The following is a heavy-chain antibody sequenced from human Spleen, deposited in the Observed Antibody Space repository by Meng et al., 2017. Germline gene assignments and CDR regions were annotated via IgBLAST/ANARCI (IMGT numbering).Heavy chain of an antibody. J-gene: IGHJ4*02. Sequence: SVMVFCKASGYTFTSYGISWLLHAPGQGLEWMGGIIPIFGTANYAQKFQGRVTITTDESTSTAYREVSSLRSKDTAVHYCARDPTYYYDSSGYLDYWGQGTLVTVSS. V-gene: IGHV1-69*05. CDR3: ARDPTYYYDSSGYLDY. D-gene: IGHD3-22*01. CDR1: GYTFTSYG. CDR2: IIPIFGTA.